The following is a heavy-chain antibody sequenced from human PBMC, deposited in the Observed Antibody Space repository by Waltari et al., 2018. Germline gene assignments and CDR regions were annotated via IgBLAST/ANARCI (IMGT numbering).Heavy chain of an antibody. J-gene: IGHJ4*02. Sequence: EVQLLESGGGLVQPGGSLRLSCAASGFTFSSYAMSWVRQAPGKGLEWVSAISGSGGRRYYADSVKGRFTISRDNSKNTLYLQMNSLRAEDTAVYYGAKAVFNRIQLWSDWGQGTLVTVSS. CDR2: ISGSGGRR. CDR1: GFTFSSYA. CDR3: AKAVFNRIQLWSD. V-gene: IGHV3-23*01. D-gene: IGHD5-18*01.